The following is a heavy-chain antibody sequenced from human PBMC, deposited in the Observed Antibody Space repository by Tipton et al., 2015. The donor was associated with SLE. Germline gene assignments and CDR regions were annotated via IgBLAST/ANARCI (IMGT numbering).Heavy chain of an antibody. CDR3: ARSHPVVAAEILDS. J-gene: IGHJ4*02. Sequence: QSGPEVKKPGSSVKVSCKASGYTFIGHGISWVRQAPGQGLEWMAWISIYGGLANTKYAPRFQDRVTMTTDTSTSTAYLELRSLRSDDTAVYYCARSHPVVAAEILDSWGQGTLVSVSS. CDR1: GYTFIGHG. D-gene: IGHD2-15*01. CDR2: ISIYGGLANT. V-gene: IGHV1-18*01.